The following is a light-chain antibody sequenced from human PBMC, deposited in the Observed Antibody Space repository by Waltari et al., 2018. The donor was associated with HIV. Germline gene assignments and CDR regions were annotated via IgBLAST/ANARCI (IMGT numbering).Light chain of an antibody. Sequence: SVLTQPPSASGTPGQRVTISCSGSTPNIGSNYVFWYQPLPGTAPKLLIHRNDQRPSGVPDRFSASTSGTSASLAISGLRSEDEADYYCVAWDDSLRGVLFGGGTKVAVL. CDR3: VAWDDSLRGVL. CDR2: RND. CDR1: TPNIGSNY. J-gene: IGLJ2*01. V-gene: IGLV1-47*01.